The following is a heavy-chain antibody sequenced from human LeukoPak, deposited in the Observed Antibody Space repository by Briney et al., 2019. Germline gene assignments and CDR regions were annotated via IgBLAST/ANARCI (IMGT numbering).Heavy chain of an antibody. J-gene: IGHJ4*02. V-gene: IGHV4-39*07. D-gene: IGHD2-2*01. CDR1: GGSTSSPRYY. CDR3: ARVLRVAAMPHYFDY. CDR2: VYYSGIT. Sequence: SETLSLTCTVPGGSTSSPRYYWGWIRHPPGKGLEWIGSVYYSGITYYNPSLNSRVTISVDTSKDQFSLKLNSVTAADTAVYYCARVLRVAAMPHYFDYWGQGTLVTVSS.